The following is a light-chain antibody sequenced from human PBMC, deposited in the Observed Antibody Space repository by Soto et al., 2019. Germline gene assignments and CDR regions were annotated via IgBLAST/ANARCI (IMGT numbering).Light chain of an antibody. CDR2: GAS. J-gene: IGKJ1*01. CDR1: QSISSK. CDR3: QQYNDWWT. Sequence: EIVMTQSPANLSVSPGGRATLSCRASQSISSKLAWYQQKPGQAPRLLIYGASTRATGIPVRFSGSGSGTEFTLTITSLQSEDFAVYYCQQYNDWWTFGQGTKVDI. V-gene: IGKV3-15*01.